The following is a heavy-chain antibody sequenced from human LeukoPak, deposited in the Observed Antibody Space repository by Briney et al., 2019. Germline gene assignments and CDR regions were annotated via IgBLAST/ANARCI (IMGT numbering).Heavy chain of an antibody. J-gene: IGHJ4*02. D-gene: IGHD3-22*01. Sequence: SETLSLTCIVSGGSINNYYWSWIRQPPGKGLEWIGYIYYTGSTNYSPSLKSRVTISADTSKNQFSLKLRSVTAADAAVYFCARHQGHDFYDSSGYYSFDYWGQGTLVTVSS. V-gene: IGHV4-59*08. CDR3: ARHQGHDFYDSSGYYSFDY. CDR2: IYYTGST. CDR1: GGSINNYY.